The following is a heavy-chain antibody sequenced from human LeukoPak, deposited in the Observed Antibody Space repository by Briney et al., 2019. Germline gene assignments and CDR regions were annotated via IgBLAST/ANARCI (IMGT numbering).Heavy chain of an antibody. D-gene: IGHD4-17*01. CDR3: AKDTREYGDHVHFQH. Sequence: PGGSLRLSCAASGFTFSSYGIHWVRQAPGKGLEWVAVISYDGSNKYYADSVKGRFTISRDNSKNTLYLQMNSLRAEDTALYYCAKDTREYGDHVHFQHWGQGTLVTVSS. CDR1: GFTFSSYG. J-gene: IGHJ1*01. V-gene: IGHV3-30*18. CDR2: ISYDGSNK.